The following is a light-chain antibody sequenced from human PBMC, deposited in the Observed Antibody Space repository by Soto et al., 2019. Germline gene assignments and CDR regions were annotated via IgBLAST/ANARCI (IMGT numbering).Light chain of an antibody. J-gene: IGKJ4*01. CDR3: QRYNNWPLT. CDR1: QGIGST. CDR2: DAS. V-gene: IGKV3-15*01. Sequence: TQSPATLSVSPGEGDTLSCRASQGIGSTLAWYQHKPGQTPRLLIYDASTRATGVPVRFSGSGSGTEFTLTINSLQSEDFAVYYCQRYNNWPLTFGGGTKVDIK.